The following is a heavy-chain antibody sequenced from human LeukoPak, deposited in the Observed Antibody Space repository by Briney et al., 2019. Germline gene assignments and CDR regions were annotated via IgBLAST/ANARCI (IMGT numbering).Heavy chain of an antibody. CDR1: GYRFTSYW. CDR3: ARLAASQLSWFDP. Sequence: GESLKISCQGSGYRFTSYWIGWVRQMPAKGLEWMGIIYPGDSDTSYSPSFQGQVTISADKSISTAYLQWSSLKASDTAMYYCARLAASQLSWFDPWGQGTLVTVSS. CDR2: IYPGDSDT. J-gene: IGHJ5*02. D-gene: IGHD6-6*01. V-gene: IGHV5-51*01.